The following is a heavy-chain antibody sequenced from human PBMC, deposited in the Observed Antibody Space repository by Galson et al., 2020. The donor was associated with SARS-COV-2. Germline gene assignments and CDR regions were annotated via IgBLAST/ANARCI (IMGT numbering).Heavy chain of an antibody. V-gene: IGHV3-30*18. J-gene: IGHJ6*02. Sequence: TGGSLRLSCVASGFTFSNYGMHWVRQAPGKGLEWVALISFDGKNEDYADSVKGRFTVSRDNARNTVSLEMNSLRAEDTAVYYCAKSRVTMVLHYYGMDDWGQGTTVTVSS. CDR1: GFTFSNYG. CDR3: AKSRVTMVLHYYGMDD. CDR2: ISFDGKNE. D-gene: IGHD3-10*01.